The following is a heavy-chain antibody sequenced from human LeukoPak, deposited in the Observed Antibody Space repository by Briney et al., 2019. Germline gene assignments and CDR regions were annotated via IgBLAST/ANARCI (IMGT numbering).Heavy chain of an antibody. V-gene: IGHV4-4*02. CDR3: ARGQSHGYCSGGSCPGFDP. D-gene: IGHD2-15*01. CDR1: GGSTSSSNW. CDR2: IYHSGST. Sequence: SGTLSLTCAVSGGSTSSSNWWSWVRQPSGKGLEWIGEIYHSGSTNYNPSLKSRVTISVDKSKNQFSLKLSSVTAADTAVYYCARGQSHGYCSGGSCPGFDPWGQGTLVTVSS. J-gene: IGHJ5*02.